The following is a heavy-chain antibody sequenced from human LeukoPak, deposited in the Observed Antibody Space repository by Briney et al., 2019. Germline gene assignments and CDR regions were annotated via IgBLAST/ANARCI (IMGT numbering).Heavy chain of an antibody. CDR2: IYYSGST. CDR3: ARDNGGATVFDY. V-gene: IGHV4-39*07. CDR1: GGSISSSSYY. D-gene: IGHD1-26*01. J-gene: IGHJ4*02. Sequence: SETLSLTCTVSGGSISSSSYYWGWIRQPPGKGLEWIGSIYYSGSTYYNPSLKSRVTISVDTSKNQFSLKLSSVTAADTAVYYCARDNGGATVFDYWGQGTLVTVSS.